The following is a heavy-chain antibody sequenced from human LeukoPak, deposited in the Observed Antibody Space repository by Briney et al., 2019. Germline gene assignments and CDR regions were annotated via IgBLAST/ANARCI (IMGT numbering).Heavy chain of an antibody. CDR1: GFSFSSYA. D-gene: IGHD3-22*01. V-gene: IGHV3-30*04. CDR3: ARESEKNYYDTNLNWFDP. CDR2: IPSDGSKK. J-gene: IGHJ5*02. Sequence: GRSLRLSCAASGFSFSSYAIHWVPKAPGKGLEWVGVIPSDGSKKYYADSVKGRFTISRDNSKNTLYLQMNSLRAEDTAVYYCARESEKNYYDTNLNWFDPWGQGTLVTVSS.